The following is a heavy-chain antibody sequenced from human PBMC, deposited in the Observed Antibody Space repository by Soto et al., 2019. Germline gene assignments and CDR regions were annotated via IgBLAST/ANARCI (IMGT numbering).Heavy chain of an antibody. CDR2: IKQDGSEI. J-gene: IGHJ3*02. CDR1: GFTFSRYW. D-gene: IGHD5-12*01. CDR3: AKGWSGYDLTGALDI. V-gene: IGHV3-7*03. Sequence: EVQLVESGGGLVQPGGSLRLSCAASGFTFSRYWMTWVRQAPGKGLEWVANIKQDGSEIYYVDSVKGRFTISRDNAENSLYLQMDSLRPEDTAFYYCAKGWSGYDLTGALDIWGQGIMVTVSS.